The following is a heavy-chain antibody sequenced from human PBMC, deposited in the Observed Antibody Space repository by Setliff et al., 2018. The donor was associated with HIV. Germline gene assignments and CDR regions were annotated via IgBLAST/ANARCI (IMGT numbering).Heavy chain of an antibody. CDR3: GRQVPVPGVAVTPIDY. Sequence: LPETLSLTCTVSGGSISSYYWTWLRQFPGKGLEWIGFIFYTGSTTYNPSLNSRVTISVDTSKNQFSLKLSSVTAADTAVYYCGRQVPVPGVAVTPIDYWGQGTLVTVSS. CDR2: IFYTGST. D-gene: IGHD3-22*01. J-gene: IGHJ4*02. V-gene: IGHV4-59*08. CDR1: GGSISSYY.